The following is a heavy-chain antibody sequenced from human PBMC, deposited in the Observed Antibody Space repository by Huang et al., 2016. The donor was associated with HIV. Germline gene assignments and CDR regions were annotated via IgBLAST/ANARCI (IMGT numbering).Heavy chain of an antibody. CDR2: IYYRGST. D-gene: IGHD1-26*01. V-gene: IGHV4-61*01. J-gene: IGHJ4*02. Sequence: QVQLQESGPGLVKPSETLSLTCTVSGGSVSSGSYYWSWIRPPPGKGLEWIGYIYYRGSTNYNPSLKSRVTISVDTSKNQFSLKLSSVTAADTAVYYCARESPGSIDYWGQGTLVTVSS. CDR1: GGSVSSGSYY. CDR3: ARESPGSIDY.